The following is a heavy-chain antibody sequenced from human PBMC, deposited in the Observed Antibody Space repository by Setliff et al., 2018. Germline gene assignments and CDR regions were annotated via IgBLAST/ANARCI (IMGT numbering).Heavy chain of an antibody. CDR2: VDRSGNT. Sequence: ASETLSLTCTLSGDSISRSTYYWGWIRQSPGKGLDWIGTVDRSGNTFYNPSLNSRVTISVGTSKNQFSLKLTSVSAADTAVYSCARRDSTGYYGYSFDFWGQGTLVTVSS. V-gene: IGHV4-39*01. J-gene: IGHJ4*02. D-gene: IGHD3-22*01. CDR3: ARRDSTGYYGYSFDF. CDR1: GDSISRSTYY.